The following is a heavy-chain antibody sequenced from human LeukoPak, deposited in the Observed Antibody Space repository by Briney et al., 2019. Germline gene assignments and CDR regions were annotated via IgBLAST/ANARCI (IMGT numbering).Heavy chain of an antibody. CDR3: AREDDRSHYTNFDY. CDR2: ISAYNGNT. J-gene: IGHJ4*02. Sequence: ASVKVSCKASGYTFTSYGISWVRQAPGQGLEWMGWISAYNGNTNYAQKLQGRVTMTTDTSTSTAYMELRSLRADDTAVYYCAREDDRSHYTNFDYWGQGTLVTVSS. D-gene: IGHD3-22*01. CDR1: GYTFTSYG. V-gene: IGHV1-18*01.